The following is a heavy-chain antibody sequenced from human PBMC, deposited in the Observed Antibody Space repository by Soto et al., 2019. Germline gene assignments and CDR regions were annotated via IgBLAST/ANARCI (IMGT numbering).Heavy chain of an antibody. V-gene: IGHV1-69*13. J-gene: IGHJ4*02. CDR2: IIPIFGTA. D-gene: IGHD5-12*01. CDR3: ARGSLGDGYIIGGFDY. CDR1: GGTFSSYA. Sequence: GASVKVSCKASGGTFSSYAISWVRQAPGQGLEWMGGIIPIFGTANYAQKFQGRVTITADESTSTAYMELSSLRSEDTAVYYCARGSLGDGYIIGGFDYWGQGTLVTVSS.